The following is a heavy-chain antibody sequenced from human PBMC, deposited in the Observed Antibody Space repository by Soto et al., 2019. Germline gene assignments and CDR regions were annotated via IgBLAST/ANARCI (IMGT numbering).Heavy chain of an antibody. CDR3: AKDGAPRYCSRSSCHPAGAY. D-gene: IGHD2-15*01. CDR1: GFTFSNYG. V-gene: IGHV3-30*18. Sequence: QVQLVESGGGAVQPGRSLRLSCAGSGFTFSNYGLHWVRQAPSKGLEWVAVISYDGSHKYYADSVKGRFTISRDNSNNMLYLQMDSLRADDTAVYYCAKDGAPRYCSRSSCHPAGAYWGQGTLVTVSS. CDR2: ISYDGSHK. J-gene: IGHJ4*02.